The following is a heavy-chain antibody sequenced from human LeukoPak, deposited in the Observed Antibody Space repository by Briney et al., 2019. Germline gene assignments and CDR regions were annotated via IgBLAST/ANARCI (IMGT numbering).Heavy chain of an antibody. CDR2: INSVGSST. CDR1: GFTFSGYW. V-gene: IGHV3-74*01. J-gene: IGHJ4*02. Sequence: GGSLRLSCAASGFTFSGYWMHWVRQAPGKGLVWVSRINSVGSSTNYADSVRGRFTISRDNANNTLYLQMNSMRAEDTAVYYCARGYSVREDYWGQGTLVTVSS. CDR3: ARGYSVREDY. D-gene: IGHD3-10*02.